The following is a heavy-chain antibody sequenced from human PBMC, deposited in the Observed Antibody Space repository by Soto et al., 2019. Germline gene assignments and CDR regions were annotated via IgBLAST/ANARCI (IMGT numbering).Heavy chain of an antibody. D-gene: IGHD1-26*01. J-gene: IGHJ4*02. CDR2: INPASGHT. V-gene: IGHV1-3*01. CDR3: ARIRGSYYPFDY. Sequence: ASVKVSCKASGYTFTTYALHWVRQAPGQRPEWMGWINPASGHTKYSKKFQDRVTITRDTSASTGYMELRSLRSDDTAVYYCARIRGSYYPFDYWGQGTLVTVSS. CDR1: GYTFTTYA.